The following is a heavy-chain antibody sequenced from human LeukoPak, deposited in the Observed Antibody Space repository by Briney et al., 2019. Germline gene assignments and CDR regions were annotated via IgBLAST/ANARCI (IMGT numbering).Heavy chain of an antibody. Sequence: GASVKVFCKSSGYIFNSYGITWVRQAPGQGLEWMGWISGYNGNTKYAQKFQGRVTMTTDTPTSTGYMELRTLRSDDTAVYYCARVFGLFLIPTSYFDLWGQGSLVTVSS. D-gene: IGHD2-2*01. CDR2: ISGYNGNT. V-gene: IGHV1-18*01. CDR1: GYIFNSYG. J-gene: IGHJ4*02. CDR3: ARVFGLFLIPTSYFDL.